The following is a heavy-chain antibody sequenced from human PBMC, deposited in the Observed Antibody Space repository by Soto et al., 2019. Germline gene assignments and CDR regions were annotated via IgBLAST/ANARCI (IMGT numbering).Heavy chain of an antibody. D-gene: IGHD3-16*01. Sequence: SVKVSCKASGGTFSSYAISWVRQAPGQGLEWMGGTIPIFGTANYAQKFQGRVTITADESTSTAYMELSSLRSEDTAVYYCARDWDDFVWPYYYYGMDVWGQGTTVTVSS. J-gene: IGHJ6*02. CDR3: ARDWDDFVWPYYYYGMDV. CDR2: TIPIFGTA. CDR1: GGTFSSYA. V-gene: IGHV1-69*13.